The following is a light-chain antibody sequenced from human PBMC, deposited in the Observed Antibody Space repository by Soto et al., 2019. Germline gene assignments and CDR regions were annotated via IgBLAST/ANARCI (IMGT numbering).Light chain of an antibody. CDR1: DYDVGGYNF. V-gene: IGLV2-14*01. Sequence: QSVLTQPASVSGSPGQSITISCTGTDYDVGGYNFVSWYQHHPGKAPKLMIYEVTNRPSGVSNRFSASKSGNTASLTISGLQDEDEADYCCSEYTSYSTLVFGGGTKVTVL. CDR3: SEYTSYSTLV. J-gene: IGLJ2*01. CDR2: EVT.